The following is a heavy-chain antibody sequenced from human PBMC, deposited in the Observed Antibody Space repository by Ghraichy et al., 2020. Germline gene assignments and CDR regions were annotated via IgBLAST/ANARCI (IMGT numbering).Heavy chain of an antibody. Sequence: SETLSLTCAVYGGSFSGYYWSWIRQPPGKGLEWIGEINHSGSTNYNPSLKSRVTISVDTSKNQFSLKLSSVTAADTAVYYCARGASSDYWGQGTLVTVSS. V-gene: IGHV4-34*01. D-gene: IGHD2-2*01. J-gene: IGHJ4*02. CDR2: INHSGST. CDR1: GGSFSGYY. CDR3: ARGASSDY.